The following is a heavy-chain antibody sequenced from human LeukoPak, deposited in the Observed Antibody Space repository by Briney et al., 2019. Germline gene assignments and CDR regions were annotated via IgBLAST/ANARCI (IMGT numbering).Heavy chain of an antibody. V-gene: IGHV1-69*13. J-gene: IGHJ6*02. CDR3: ARDREDIVVVPAAYYYYGMDD. D-gene: IGHD2-2*01. CDR1: GGTFSSYA. CDR2: IIPIFGTA. Sequence: ASVKVSCKASGGTFSSYAISWVRQAPGQGLEWMGGIIPIFGTANYAQKFQGRVTITADESTSTAYMELSSLRSEDTAVYYCARDREDIVVVPAAYYYYGMDDWGQGTTVTVSS.